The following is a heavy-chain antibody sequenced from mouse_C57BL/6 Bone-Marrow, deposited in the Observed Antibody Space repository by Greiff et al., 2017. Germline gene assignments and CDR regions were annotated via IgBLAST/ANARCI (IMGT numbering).Heavy chain of an antibody. CDR1: GYTFTDYY. CDR2: INPYNGGT. V-gene: IGHV1-19*01. J-gene: IGHJ2*01. Sequence: EVQLQESGPVLVKPGASVKMSCKASGYTFTDYYMNWVKPSHGKSLEWIGVINPYNGGTSYNQKFKGKATLTVDKSSSTAYMELNSLTSEDSAVYYCARWGLGYDYYFDYWGQGTTLTVSS. D-gene: IGHD2-4*01. CDR3: ARWGLGYDYYFDY.